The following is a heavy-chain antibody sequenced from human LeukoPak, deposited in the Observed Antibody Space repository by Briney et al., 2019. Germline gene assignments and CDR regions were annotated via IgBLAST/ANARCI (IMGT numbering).Heavy chain of an antibody. D-gene: IGHD3-16*01. CDR1: GYSFTNYW. Sequence: GESLKISCKGSGYSFTNYWIGWVRQKPGKGLEYMCLIHPGDSDTRYSPSFQGQVTISVDKSISTAYLQWSSLKASDTAMYYCVRHLYEGGANHVFDNWGQGTLVTVSS. CDR2: IHPGDSDT. V-gene: IGHV5-51*01. J-gene: IGHJ4*02. CDR3: VRHLYEGGANHVFDN.